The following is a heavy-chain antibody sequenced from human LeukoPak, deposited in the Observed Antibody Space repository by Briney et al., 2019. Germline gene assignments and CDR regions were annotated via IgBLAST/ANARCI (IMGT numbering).Heavy chain of an antibody. CDR1: RFTPSDYY. CDR3: ARDLYGSGSYSNYYYGMDV. D-gene: IGHD3-10*01. Sequence: GGTLRLSSAASRFTPSDYYMSWIRQAPSNERKGVSYISSSSSYTNYADSVKGRFTISRDNAKNSLYLQMNSLRAEDTAVYYCARDLYGSGSYSNYYYGMDVWGKGTTVTVSS. V-gene: IGHV3-11*06. CDR2: ISSSSSYT. J-gene: IGHJ6*04.